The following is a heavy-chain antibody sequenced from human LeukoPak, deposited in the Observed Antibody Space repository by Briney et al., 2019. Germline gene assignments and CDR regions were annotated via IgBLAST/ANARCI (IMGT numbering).Heavy chain of an antibody. CDR3: ARVGVRLRFVAYYFDY. Sequence: PGGSLRLSCAASGFTFSSYSMNWVRQAPGKGLEWVSSISSSSSYIYYADSVKGRFTISRDNAKNSLYLQMNSLRAEDTAVYYCARVGVRLRFVAYYFDYWGQGTLVTVSS. J-gene: IGHJ4*02. CDR1: GFTFSSYS. D-gene: IGHD4-17*01. V-gene: IGHV3-21*01. CDR2: ISSSSSYI.